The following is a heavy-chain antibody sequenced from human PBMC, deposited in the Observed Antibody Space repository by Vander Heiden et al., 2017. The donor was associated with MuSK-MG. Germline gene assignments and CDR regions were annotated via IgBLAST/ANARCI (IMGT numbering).Heavy chain of an antibody. CDR2: IYYSGST. Sequence: QVQLQESGPGLVKPSQTLSLTCTVSGGSISSGDYHWSWIRQPPGKGLEWIGYIYYSGSTYYNPSLKSRVTISVDTSKNQFSLKLSSVTAADTAVYYCARDRPTYYYDSSGFRYFDLWGRGTLVTVSS. CDR3: ARDRPTYYYDSSGFRYFDL. D-gene: IGHD3-22*01. J-gene: IGHJ2*01. CDR1: GGSISSGDYH. V-gene: IGHV4-30-4*08.